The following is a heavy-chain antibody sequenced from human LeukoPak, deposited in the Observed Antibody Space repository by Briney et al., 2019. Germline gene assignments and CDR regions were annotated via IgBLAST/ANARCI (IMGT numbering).Heavy chain of an antibody. CDR1: GGSFSGYY. CDR2: INHSGST. J-gene: IGHJ6*03. D-gene: IGHD1-14*01. V-gene: IGHV4-34*01. CDR3: ARGGSRNVYSYYYMDV. Sequence: SETLSLTCAVYGGSFSGYYWSWIRQPPGKGLEWIGEINHSGSTNYNPSLKSRVTISVDTSKNQFSLKLSSVTAADTAVYYCARGGSRNVYSYYYMDVWGKGTTVTVSS.